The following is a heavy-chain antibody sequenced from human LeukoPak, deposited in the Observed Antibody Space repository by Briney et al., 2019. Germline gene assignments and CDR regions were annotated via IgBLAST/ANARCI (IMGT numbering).Heavy chain of an antibody. CDR2: IYYSGST. CDR1: GGSISSYY. J-gene: IGHJ4*02. D-gene: IGHD3-3*01. V-gene: IGHV4-59*08. CDR3: ARTQYYDFWSGPYYFDY. Sequence: SETLSLTCTVSGGSISSYYWSWIRQPPGKGLEWIGSIYYSGSTNYNPSLKSRVTISVDTSKNQFSLKLSSVTAADTAVYYCARTQYYDFWSGPYYFDYWGQGTLVTVSS.